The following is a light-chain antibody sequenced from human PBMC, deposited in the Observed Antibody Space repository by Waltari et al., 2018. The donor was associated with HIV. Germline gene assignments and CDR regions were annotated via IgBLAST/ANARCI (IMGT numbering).Light chain of an antibody. J-gene: IGLJ2*01. V-gene: IGLV1-51*02. CDR3: GTWDSSLSAGV. CDR2: EKN. Sequence: QSVLTQPPSVSAAPGQKVTISCSGSSSNIGDNYVSWYQHLPGTAPKLLRYEKNERPAGMPDRFSGSKSGTSATLGSTGRQTGDEADYYCGTWDSSLSAGVFGGGTKLTVL. CDR1: SSNIGDNY.